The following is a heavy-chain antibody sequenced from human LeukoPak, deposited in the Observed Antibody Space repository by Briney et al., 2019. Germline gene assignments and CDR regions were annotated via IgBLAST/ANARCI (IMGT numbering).Heavy chain of an antibody. V-gene: IGHV3-48*01. D-gene: IGHD3/OR15-3a*01. CDR2: ISSSSSTI. J-gene: IGHJ4*02. Sequence: GGSLRLSSAASGFTFSSYSMNWVRQAPGKGLEWVSYISSSSSTIYYADSVKGRFTISRDNAKNSLYLQMNSLRAEDTAVYYCARARGLSYFDCWGQGTLVTVSS. CDR3: ARARGLSYFDC. CDR1: GFTFSSYS.